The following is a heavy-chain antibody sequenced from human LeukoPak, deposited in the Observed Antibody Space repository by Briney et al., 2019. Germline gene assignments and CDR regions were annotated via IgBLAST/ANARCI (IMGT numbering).Heavy chain of an antibody. CDR1: GYSFTSYW. Sequence: ASVKISCKGSGYSFTSYWIGWVRQMPGKGLEWMGIIYPGDSDTRYSPSFQGQVTISADKSISTAYLQWSSLKASDTAMYYCARLPDLGYGSGSNDYWGQGTLVTVSS. D-gene: IGHD3-10*01. CDR2: IYPGDSDT. CDR3: ARLPDLGYGSGSNDY. V-gene: IGHV5-51*01. J-gene: IGHJ4*02.